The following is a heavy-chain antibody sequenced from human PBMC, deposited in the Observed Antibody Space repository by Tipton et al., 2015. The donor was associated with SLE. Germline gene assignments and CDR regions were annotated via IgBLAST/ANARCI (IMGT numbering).Heavy chain of an antibody. J-gene: IGHJ4*02. V-gene: IGHV3-21*01. CDR3: ARFATGAYYFDY. Sequence: SLRLSCAASGFTFSSYSMNWVRQAPGKGLEWVSSISSSSSYIYYADSVKGRFTISRDNAKNSLYLQMNSLRAEDTAVYYCARFATGAYYFDYWGQGTLVTVSS. CDR2: ISSSSSYI. D-gene: IGHD1-26*01. CDR1: GFTFSSYS.